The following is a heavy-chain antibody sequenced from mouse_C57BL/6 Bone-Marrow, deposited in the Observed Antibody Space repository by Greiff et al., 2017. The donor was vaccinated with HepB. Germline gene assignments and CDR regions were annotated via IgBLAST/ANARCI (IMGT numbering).Heavy chain of an antibody. CDR3: ARGQLRYVVFDY. CDR2: IYPGSGST. V-gene: IGHV1-55*01. J-gene: IGHJ2*01. CDR1: GYTFTSYW. Sequence: VQLQESGPELVKPGASVKISCKASGYTFTSYWITWVKQRPGQGLEWIGDIYPGSGSTNYNEKFKSKATLTVDTSSSTAYMQLSSLTSEDSAVYYCARGQLRYVVFDYWGQGTTLTVSS. D-gene: IGHD3-2*02.